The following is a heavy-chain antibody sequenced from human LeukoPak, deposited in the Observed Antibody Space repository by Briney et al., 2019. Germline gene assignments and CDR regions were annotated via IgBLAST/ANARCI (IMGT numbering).Heavy chain of an antibody. CDR1: GFTFSSYA. Sequence: PGGSLRLSCAASGFTFSSYAMSWVRQDPGKGLEWVSAISGSGGSTYYADSVKGRFTISRDNSKNTLYLQMNSLRAEDTAVYYCAKEREYCSSTSCYRYWFDPWGQGTLVTVSA. V-gene: IGHV3-23*01. CDR3: AKEREYCSSTSCYRYWFDP. D-gene: IGHD2-2*01. CDR2: ISGSGGST. J-gene: IGHJ5*02.